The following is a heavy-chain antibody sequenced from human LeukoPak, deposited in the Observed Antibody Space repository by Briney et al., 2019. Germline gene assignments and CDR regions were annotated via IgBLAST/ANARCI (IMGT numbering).Heavy chain of an antibody. CDR2: ISSGGSSI. Sequence: PGGSLRLSCSASGFTFSSYAMHWVRQAPGKGLEWVSYISSGGSSIHYADSVKGRFTISRDNAKNSVYLQMNSLRAEDTAVYYCARENPMGFFDYWGQGTLVTVSS. CDR1: GFTFSSYA. V-gene: IGHV3-48*03. D-gene: IGHD3-10*01. CDR3: ARENPMGFFDY. J-gene: IGHJ4*02.